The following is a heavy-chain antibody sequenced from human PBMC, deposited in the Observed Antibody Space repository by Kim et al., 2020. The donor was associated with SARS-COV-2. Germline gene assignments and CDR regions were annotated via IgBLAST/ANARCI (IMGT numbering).Heavy chain of an antibody. D-gene: IGHD6-13*01. Sequence: DQAVSVKSRITVNPDTPKNQFSLQLNSVTPEDTAVYYCAKGRSGWYLMDVWGQGTTVTVSS. V-gene: IGHV6-1*01. J-gene: IGHJ6*02. CDR3: AKGRSGWYLMDV.